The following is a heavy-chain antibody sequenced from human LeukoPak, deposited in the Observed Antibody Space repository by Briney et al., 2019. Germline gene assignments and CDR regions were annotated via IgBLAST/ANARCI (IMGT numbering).Heavy chain of an antibody. CDR1: GFSISSYY. CDR2: IYYSGST. J-gene: IGHJ4*02. CDR3: ARDSSWSPFAY. V-gene: IGHV4-59*01. D-gene: IGHD6-13*01. Sequence: NPSETLSLTCTVSGFSISSYYWSWIRQPPGKGLEWVGYIYYSGSTNYNPSLKSRVTISVDTSKNQFSLKLSSVTAADTAVYYCARDSSWSPFAYWGQGTLVTVSS.